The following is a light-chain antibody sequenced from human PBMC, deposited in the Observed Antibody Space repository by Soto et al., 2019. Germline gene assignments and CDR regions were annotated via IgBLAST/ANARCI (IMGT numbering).Light chain of an antibody. V-gene: IGKV3-15*01. CDR1: QSLGTD. J-gene: IGKJ4*01. CDR2: GAS. CDR3: QQYNNWPLT. Sequence: DIVLTQSPGTLSLSPGERATLSCRASQSLGTDYLAWYQQKPGQAPRLLIYGASTRATGIPARFSGSGSGTEFTLTISSLQSEDFAVYYCQQYNNWPLTFGGGTKVEIK.